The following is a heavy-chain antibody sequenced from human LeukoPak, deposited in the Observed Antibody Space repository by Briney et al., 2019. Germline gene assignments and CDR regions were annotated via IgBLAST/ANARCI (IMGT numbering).Heavy chain of an antibody. J-gene: IGHJ5*02. V-gene: IGHV4-34*01. CDR2: INHSGST. CDR3: ARDPVRSSSGRWFDP. Sequence: PSETLSLTCAVSGGSFSGYYWSWIRQPPGKGLEWIGEINHSGSTNYNPSLKSRLTISVDTSKNQFSLKLSSVTAADTAVYYCARDPVRSSSGRWFDPWGQGTLVTVSS. D-gene: IGHD6-6*01. CDR1: GGSFSGYY.